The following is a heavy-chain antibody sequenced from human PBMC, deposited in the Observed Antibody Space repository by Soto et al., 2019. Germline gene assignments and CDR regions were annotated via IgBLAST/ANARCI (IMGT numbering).Heavy chain of an antibody. CDR3: ARDPSPNWNYGPYYFDY. Sequence: PGGSLRLSCAASGFTFSYYSMNWVRQAPGRGLEWVSSISSSSGYIYYADSVRGRFTISRDNAKNSLYLQMNSLRDEDTALYYCARDPSPNWNYGPYYFDYWGQGTLVTVSS. D-gene: IGHD1-7*01. V-gene: IGHV3-21*01. CDR2: ISSSSGYI. CDR1: GFTFSYYS. J-gene: IGHJ4*02.